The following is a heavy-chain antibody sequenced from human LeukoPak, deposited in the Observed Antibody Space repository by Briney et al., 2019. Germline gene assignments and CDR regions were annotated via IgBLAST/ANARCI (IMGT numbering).Heavy chain of an antibody. D-gene: IGHD3-22*01. CDR3: ARDSRDYYDSSGYYFGAFDI. CDR1: GGTFSSYA. CDR2: IIPIFGTA. Sequence: ASVKVSCKASGGTFSSYAISWVRQAPGQGLEWMGGIIPIFGTANYAQKFQGRVTITTDESTSTAYMELSSLRSEDTAVYYCARDSRDYYDSSGYYFGAFDIWGQGTMVTVSS. V-gene: IGHV1-69*05. J-gene: IGHJ3*02.